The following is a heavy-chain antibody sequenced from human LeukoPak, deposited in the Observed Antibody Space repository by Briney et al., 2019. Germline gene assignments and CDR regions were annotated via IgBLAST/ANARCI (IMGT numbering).Heavy chain of an antibody. Sequence: SETLSLTCTVSGGSISSYYWSWIRQPPGKGLEWIGYIYHSGSTNYNPSLKSRVTISVDTSKNQFSLKLSSVTAADTAVYYCARVLKTDEYYYYYYGMDVWGQGTTVTVSS. J-gene: IGHJ6*02. CDR1: GGSISSYY. CDR3: ARVLKTDEYYYYYYGMDV. CDR2: IYHSGST. V-gene: IGHV4-59*01.